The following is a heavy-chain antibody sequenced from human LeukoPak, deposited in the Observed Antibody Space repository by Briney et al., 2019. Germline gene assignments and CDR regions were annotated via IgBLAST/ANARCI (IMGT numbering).Heavy chain of an antibody. Sequence: GGSLRLSCAASGFTFSSYAMSWVRQAPGKGLEWVSAISGSGGSTYYADSVKGRFTISRDNSKNTLYLQMNSLRAEDTAVYYCARVFLSLELRGGAFDIWGQGTMVTVSS. CDR1: GFTFSSYA. V-gene: IGHV3-23*01. CDR2: ISGSGGST. D-gene: IGHD1-7*01. J-gene: IGHJ3*02. CDR3: ARVFLSLELRGGAFDI.